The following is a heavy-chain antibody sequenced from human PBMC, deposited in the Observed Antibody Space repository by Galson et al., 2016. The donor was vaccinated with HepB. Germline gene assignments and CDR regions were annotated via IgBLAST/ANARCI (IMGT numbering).Heavy chain of an antibody. CDR3: ARVAFGGLIGYY. Sequence: SVKVSCKASGYTFTSYGVSWVRQAPGQGLEWMGWISAYNGNTKYAQKFQGRVTTTTDTSTTTAYMELRSLRSDDTAVYYCARVAFGGLIGYYWGQGTLVTVSS. D-gene: IGHD3-16*02. J-gene: IGHJ4*02. CDR2: ISAYNGNT. V-gene: IGHV1-18*01. CDR1: GYTFTSYG.